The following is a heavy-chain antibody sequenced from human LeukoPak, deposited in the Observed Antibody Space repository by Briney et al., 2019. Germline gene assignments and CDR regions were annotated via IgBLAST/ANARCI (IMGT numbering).Heavy chain of an antibody. D-gene: IGHD2-2*01. J-gene: IGHJ4*02. CDR3: ARWEYCSSTYCSFDY. CDR2: ISGTGRSR. V-gene: IGHV3-48*03. CDR1: GFTFSTYE. Sequence: PGGSLRLXCAASGFTFSTYEMNWVRQAPGKGLEWVSYISGTGRSRNYADSVKGRFTISRDNAKNSLYLQMNSLRAEDTAVYYCARWEYCSSTYCSFDYWGQGTLVTVSS.